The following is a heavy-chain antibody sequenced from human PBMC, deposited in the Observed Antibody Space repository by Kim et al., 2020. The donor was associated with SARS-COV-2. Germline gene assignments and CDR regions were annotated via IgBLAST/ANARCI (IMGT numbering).Heavy chain of an antibody. CDR2: IYYSGST. Sequence: SETLSLTCTVSGGSISSGGYYWSWIRQHPGKGLEWIGYIYYSGSTYYNPSLKSRVTISVDTSKNQFSLKLSSVTAADTAVYYCARVPITLSVGQFDPWGQGTLVTVSS. CDR1: GGSISSGGYY. V-gene: IGHV4-31*03. CDR3: ARVPITLSVGQFDP. J-gene: IGHJ5*02. D-gene: IGHD1-26*01.